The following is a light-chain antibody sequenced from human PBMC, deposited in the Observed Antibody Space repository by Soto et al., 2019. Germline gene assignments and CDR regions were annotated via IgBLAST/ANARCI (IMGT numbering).Light chain of an antibody. CDR3: QQYNGYPYS. CDR1: QGIGPW. J-gene: IGKJ2*03. Sequence: DLQMTQSPSTLSASVGDRVIITCRASQGIGPWLAWYQQKPGKAPKVLIYKASHLEDGVPSRFSGSGSETEFTLTSSSLQPDDFATYYCQQYNGYPYSFGQGTQLDVK. CDR2: KAS. V-gene: IGKV1-5*03.